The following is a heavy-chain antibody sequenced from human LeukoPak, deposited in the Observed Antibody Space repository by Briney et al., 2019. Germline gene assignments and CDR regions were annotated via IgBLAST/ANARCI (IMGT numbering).Heavy chain of an antibody. CDR1: GFTFSSYA. CDR3: AKVNYYHPYF. Sequence: QPGGSLRLSCAASGFTFSSYAMSWVRQPPGKGLEWVSAISGNGDTTYYADSVKGRFTISRDNFQNTLFLQLNSLRVDDTAVYYCAKVNYYHPYFWGQGTLVTVSS. D-gene: IGHD3-22*01. J-gene: IGHJ4*02. CDR2: ISGNGDTT. V-gene: IGHV3-23*01.